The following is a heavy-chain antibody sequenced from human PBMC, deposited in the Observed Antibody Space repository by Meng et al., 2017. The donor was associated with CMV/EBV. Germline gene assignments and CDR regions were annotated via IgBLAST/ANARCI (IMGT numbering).Heavy chain of an antibody. D-gene: IGHD1/OR15-1a*01. CDR1: GFTFNNYG. J-gene: IGHJ3*02. Sequence: GESLKISCAASGFTFNNYGLHWVRQAPGKGLEWVAFIRYDGNNKYNAESVKGRFTISRGNSKNTLYLQMNSLRTEDTAMYYCAKEAPYNWNTFDIWGQGTMVTVSS. CDR3: AKEAPYNWNTFDI. CDR2: IRYDGNNK. V-gene: IGHV3-30*02.